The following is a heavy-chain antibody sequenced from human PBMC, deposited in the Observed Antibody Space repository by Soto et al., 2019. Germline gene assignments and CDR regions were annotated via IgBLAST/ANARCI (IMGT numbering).Heavy chain of an antibody. CDR1: GFTFSSYS. D-gene: IGHD2-21*02. J-gene: IGHJ4*02. CDR2: ISTSSAYI. Sequence: EVQLVESGGGLVKSGGSLRLSCEASGFTFSSYSMNWVRQAPGKGLEWVSSISTSSAYIYFADSLKGRFTVYRDNAKNTLYLQINSLRAEDTAVYYCARAPASYCGGDCFPTDYWGQGTLVIVSS. CDR3: ARAPASYCGGDCFPTDY. V-gene: IGHV3-21*02.